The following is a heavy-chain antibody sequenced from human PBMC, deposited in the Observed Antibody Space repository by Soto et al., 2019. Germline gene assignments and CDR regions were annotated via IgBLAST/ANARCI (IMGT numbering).Heavy chain of an antibody. J-gene: IGHJ4*02. CDR2: LDPNSGAT. Sequence: ASVKVSCKASGYTFTEHYMHWVRQAPGQGLEWMGCLDPNSGATNYAQRFQGRVTMTSDTSISTAYMELSRLTSDDTAIYYCVRDLAALYDSSGYYLDYWGQGSLVTVSS. CDR3: VRDLAALYDSSGYYLDY. V-gene: IGHV1-2*02. CDR1: GYTFTEHY. D-gene: IGHD3-22*01.